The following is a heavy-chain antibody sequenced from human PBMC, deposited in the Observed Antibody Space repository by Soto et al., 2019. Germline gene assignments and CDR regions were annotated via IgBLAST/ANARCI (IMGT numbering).Heavy chain of an antibody. CDR2: LSAQNGNT. V-gene: IGHV1-18*01. CDR3: ARDTGQGSCSGGRCYGYFLH. CDR1: GYTFISYG. Sequence: ASVKVSCKASGYTFISYGISWVRQAPGQGLEWMGWLSAQNGNTSYAQKFQGRVTMTTDTSTSTAYMELRSLTSDDTAVYYCARDTGQGSCSGGRCYGYFLHWGQGTLVTVSS. J-gene: IGHJ1*01. D-gene: IGHD2-15*01.